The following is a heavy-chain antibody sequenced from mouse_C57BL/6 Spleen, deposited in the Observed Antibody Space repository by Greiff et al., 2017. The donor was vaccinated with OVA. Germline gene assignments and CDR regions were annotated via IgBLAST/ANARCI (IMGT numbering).Heavy chain of an antibody. V-gene: IGHV1-9*01. CDR1: GYTFTGYW. CDR3: ARALYYGSSHWYFDV. D-gene: IGHD1-1*01. J-gene: IGHJ1*03. Sequence: QVQLQQSGAELMKPGASVKLSCKATGYTFTGYWIEWVKQRPGHGLEWIGEILPGSGSTNYNEKFKGKATFTADTSSNTAYMQLSSLTTDDSAIYYCARALYYGSSHWYFDVWGTGTTVTVSS. CDR2: ILPGSGST.